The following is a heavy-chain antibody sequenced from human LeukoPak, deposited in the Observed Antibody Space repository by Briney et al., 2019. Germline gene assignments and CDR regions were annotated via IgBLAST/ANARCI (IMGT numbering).Heavy chain of an antibody. Sequence: ASVKVSCTASGYTLTSYYMHWVRQAPGQGLEWMGIINPSAGSTSYAQRFQGRVTMTRDTSSSTVYMELSSLRFEDTAIYYCARASSSRGSYSRRGEDYFDYWGQGTLVTVSS. CDR3: ARASSSRGSYSRRGEDYFDY. CDR2: INPSAGST. CDR1: GYTLTSYY. V-gene: IGHV1-46*01. J-gene: IGHJ4*02. D-gene: IGHD1-26*01.